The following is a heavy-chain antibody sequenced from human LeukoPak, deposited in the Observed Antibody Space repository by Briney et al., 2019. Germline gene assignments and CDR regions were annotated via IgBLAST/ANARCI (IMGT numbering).Heavy chain of an antibody. J-gene: IGHJ4*02. V-gene: IGHV3-23*01. CDR1: GFTFSSYA. CDR3: ARVPSAYGSGSPARDY. D-gene: IGHD3-10*01. CDR2: ISGSGGST. Sequence: GGSLRLSCAASGFTFSSYAMSWVRQAPGKGLEWVSAISGSGGSTYYADSVKGRFTISRDNSKNTLYLQMNSLRAEDTAVYYCARVPSAYGSGSPARDYWGQGTLVTVSS.